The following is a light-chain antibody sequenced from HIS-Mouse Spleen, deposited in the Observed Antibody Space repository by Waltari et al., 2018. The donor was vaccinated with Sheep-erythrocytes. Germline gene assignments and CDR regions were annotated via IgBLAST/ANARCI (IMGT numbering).Light chain of an antibody. CDR2: EGS. CDR1: SSDVGSYNL. Sequence: QSALTQPRSVSGSPGQSVTISCTGTSSDVGSYNLVSWYQQHPGKAPKLMIYEGSKRPSGVSNRFSGSNSGNTASLTISGLQAEDEADYYCCSYAGSSTPWVFGGGTKLTVL. V-gene: IGLV2-23*01. J-gene: IGLJ3*02. CDR3: CSYAGSSTPWV.